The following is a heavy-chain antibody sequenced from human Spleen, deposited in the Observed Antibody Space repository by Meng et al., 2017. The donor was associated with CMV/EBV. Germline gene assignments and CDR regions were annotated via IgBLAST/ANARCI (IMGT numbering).Heavy chain of an antibody. CDR1: GYSFNGLG. J-gene: IGHJ5*02. V-gene: IGHV1-18*01. D-gene: IGHD3-16*01. Sequence: KALGYSFNGLGITGVRQAPGQGLEWMGWISAYNGNTKFAQKLQGRVSLTTDTSTSSADMELRSLTSDDTAVYYCAKWYGANPLGLGSWGQGTLVTVSS. CDR3: AKWYGANPLGLGS. CDR2: ISAYNGNT.